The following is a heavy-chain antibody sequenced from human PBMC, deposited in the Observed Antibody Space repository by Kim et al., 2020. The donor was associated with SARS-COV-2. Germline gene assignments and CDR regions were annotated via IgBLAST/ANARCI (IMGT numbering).Heavy chain of an antibody. Sequence: GGSLRLSCAASGFTFSTYMMNWVRQAPGKGLEWVSAIDGGGVSRNYADSVKGRFTISRANSKNTLYLQMNRLRDEDTAVYYCVKDGPNWGSYFDNWGQGTLVSGSS. D-gene: IGHD7-27*01. V-gene: IGHV3-23*01. J-gene: IGHJ4*02. CDR2: IDGGGVSR. CDR3: VKDGPNWGSYFDN. CDR1: GFTFSTYM.